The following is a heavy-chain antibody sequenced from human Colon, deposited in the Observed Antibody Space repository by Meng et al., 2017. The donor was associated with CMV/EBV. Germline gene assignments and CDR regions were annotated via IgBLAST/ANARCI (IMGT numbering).Heavy chain of an antibody. V-gene: IGHV4-34*01. J-gene: IGHJ4*02. CDR3: AGGTYQAWEVLYF. D-gene: IGHD3-10*01. CDR1: GGSFSNYY. Sequence: QVQLQQCGGGLLKPSETLSLTFVVSGGSFSNYYWSWIRQSPGKGLEWIGDIHQSGITNHNPSLKSRVTISIDTSKNQFSLKLSSVTAADTALYYCAGGTYQAWEVLYFWGQGTLVTVSS. CDR2: IHQSGIT.